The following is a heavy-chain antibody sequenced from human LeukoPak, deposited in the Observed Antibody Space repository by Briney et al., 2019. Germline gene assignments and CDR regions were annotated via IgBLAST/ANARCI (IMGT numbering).Heavy chain of an antibody. D-gene: IGHD1-26*01. CDR2: INPSGGST. V-gene: IGHV1-46*01. J-gene: IGHJ4*02. CDR1: GYTFTTYY. CDR3: ARLSIVGATFDY. Sequence: ASVKVSCKASGYTFTTYYMHWVRQAPGQGLEWMGIINPSGGSTTYAQNFQGRVTMTRDTSTSAVYMELSSLRSEDTAVYYCARLSIVGATFDYWGQGTLVTVSS.